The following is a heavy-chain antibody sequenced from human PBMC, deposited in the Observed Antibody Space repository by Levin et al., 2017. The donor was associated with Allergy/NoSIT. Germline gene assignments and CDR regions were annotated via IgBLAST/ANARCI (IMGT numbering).Heavy chain of an antibody. CDR3: ASAPKYYDILTGYRPDAFDI. CDR2: IYSGGST. Sequence: GESLKISCAASGFTVSSHYMSWVRQAPGKGLEWVSVIYSGGSTYYADSVKGRFTISRDNSKNTLYLQMNSLRAEDTAVYYCASAPKYYDILTGYRPDAFDIWGQGTMVTVSS. V-gene: IGHV3-66*01. CDR1: GFTVSSHY. D-gene: IGHD3-9*01. J-gene: IGHJ3*02.